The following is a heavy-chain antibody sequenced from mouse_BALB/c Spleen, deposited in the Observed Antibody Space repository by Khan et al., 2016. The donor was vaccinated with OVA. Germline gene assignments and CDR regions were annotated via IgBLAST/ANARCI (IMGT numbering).Heavy chain of an antibody. CDR3: NRQRGYYGINPYFDY. V-gene: IGHV5-6-4*01. CDR2: ISTGGSYT. Sequence: EVQLVQSGGGLVRPGGSLKLSCAASGFSFSSYSMSWVRQTPEKRLEWVATISTGGSYTYYPDSVKGRFTISRDNAKNTLYLQLSSLKSEDTAMYYGNRQRGYYGINPYFDYWGQGTTLTVSS. D-gene: IGHD1-1*01. CDR1: GFSFSSYS. J-gene: IGHJ2*01.